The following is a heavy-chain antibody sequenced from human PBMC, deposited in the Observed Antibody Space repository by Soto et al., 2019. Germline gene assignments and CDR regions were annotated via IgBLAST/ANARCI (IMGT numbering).Heavy chain of an antibody. V-gene: IGHV4-39*01. CDR3: ARSYSSSWYWVFDY. D-gene: IGHD6-13*01. CDR1: NGSISSSISY. Sequence: SETLSLTCTVSNGSISSSISYWGWIRQPPGGGLAWIGSIYYNGNTYYNPSLKSRVTISVDTSKNQFSLKLSSVTAADTAVYYCARSYSSSWYWVFDYWGQGTLVTVSS. J-gene: IGHJ4*02. CDR2: IYYNGNT.